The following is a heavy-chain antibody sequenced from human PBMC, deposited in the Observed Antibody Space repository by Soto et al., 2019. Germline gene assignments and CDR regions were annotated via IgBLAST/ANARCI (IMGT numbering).Heavy chain of an antibody. V-gene: IGHV3-30-3*01. CDR3: ARDRDGGFVVYGLDV. CDR1: GVTFSSYA. D-gene: IGHD2-15*01. CDR2: ISYDGSNK. J-gene: IGHJ6*02. Sequence: PXGSLRLSCSAAGVTFSSYAMHWVRQAPGKGLEWVAVISYDGSNKYYADSVKGRFTISRDNSKNTLYLQMNSLRAEDTAVYYCARDRDGGFVVYGLDVWGQGTTVTVSS.